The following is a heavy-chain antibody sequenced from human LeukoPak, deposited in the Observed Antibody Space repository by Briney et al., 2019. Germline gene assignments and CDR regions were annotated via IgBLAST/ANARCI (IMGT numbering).Heavy chain of an antibody. CDR2: IIPIFGTA. CDR1: GDTFSSYA. D-gene: IGHD6-13*01. V-gene: IGHV1-69*01. Sequence: SVKVSCKASGDTFSSYAISWVRQAPGQGLEWMGGIIPIFGTANYAQKFQGRVTITADESTSTAYMELSSLRSEDTAVYYCARDSDSSSWSRRFDPWGQGTLVTVSS. J-gene: IGHJ5*02. CDR3: ARDSDSSSWSRRFDP.